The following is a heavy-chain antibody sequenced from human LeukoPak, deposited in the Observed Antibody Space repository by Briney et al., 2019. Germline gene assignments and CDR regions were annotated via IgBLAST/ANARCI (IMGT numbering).Heavy chain of an antibody. CDR1: GGSFSGYH. CDR3: ARGRHDITMIVVVMTSASYYLDV. CDR2: INPSGST. Sequence: SETLSLTCAVYGGSFSGYHWTWIRQSPGKGLEWIGDINPSGSTYYNPSLKSRLTISVDTSKNQFSLRLRCVTAADTAVYYCARGRHDITMIVVVMTSASYYLDVWGKGTTVTVS. D-gene: IGHD3-22*01. V-gene: IGHV4-34*01. J-gene: IGHJ6*03.